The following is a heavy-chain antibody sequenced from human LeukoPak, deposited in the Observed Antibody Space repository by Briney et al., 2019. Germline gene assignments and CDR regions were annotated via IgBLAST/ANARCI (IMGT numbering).Heavy chain of an antibody. J-gene: IGHJ4*02. CDR1: GLTFSSSG. CDR2: ISYDGSKK. D-gene: IGHD5-18*01. Sequence: PGRSLRLSWAASGLTFSSSGMHWVRQAPGRGLQWVAFISYDGSKKYYTNSVKGRFTISRDNSKTTVYLQMNSLRAEDTAVYYCAKGQPGGTQLPSWAPYYFDYWGQGTLVTVSS. V-gene: IGHV3-30*18. CDR3: AKGQPGGTQLPSWAPYYFDY.